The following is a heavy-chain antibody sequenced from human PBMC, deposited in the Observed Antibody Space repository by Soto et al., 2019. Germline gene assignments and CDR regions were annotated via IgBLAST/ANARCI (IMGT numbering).Heavy chain of an antibody. CDR2: INPDGTEQ. CDR3: VRYSLSTDFDY. Sequence: GGSLRLSCAASGIPFSGYWMSWVRQAPGKGLAWVAIINPDGTEQYYVDSVKGRFTISRDNAKNSLYLQMNSLRVEDTAVYYCVRYSLSTDFDYWGQGTLVTVSS. J-gene: IGHJ4*02. CDR1: GIPFSGYW. V-gene: IGHV3-7*01. D-gene: IGHD2-2*01.